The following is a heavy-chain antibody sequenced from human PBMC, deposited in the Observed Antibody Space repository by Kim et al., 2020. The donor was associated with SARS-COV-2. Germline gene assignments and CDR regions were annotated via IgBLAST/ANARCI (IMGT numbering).Heavy chain of an antibody. CDR3: ARDGDTDWFYS. Sequence: SETLSLTCTVSRGSLRPYYWSWIRQPPGKGLEWIGYIRDTGDTNSNPSLRSRVTISVDRSKNKFSLKLKSVTAADSGVYYCARDGDTDWFYSWVQGTLAT. CDR2: IRDTGDT. J-gene: IGHJ5*01. CDR1: RGSLRPYY. V-gene: IGHV4-59*13. D-gene: IGHD2-21*01.